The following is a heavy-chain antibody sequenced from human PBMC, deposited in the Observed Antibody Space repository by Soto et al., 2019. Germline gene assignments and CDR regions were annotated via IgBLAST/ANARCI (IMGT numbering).Heavy chain of an antibody. J-gene: IGHJ4*02. V-gene: IGHV3-33*01. CDR2: KWFFASGGNE. CDR3: ARVEEWQQLALDY. Sequence: GGSLRLSCATSGFTFSNYGIHWVRQAPGKGLEWVAVKWFFASGGNEYYVDSVKGRFTISRDNAKNSLYLQMNSLRAEDTAVYYCARVEEWQQLALDYWGQGTLVTVSS. CDR1: GFTFSNYG. D-gene: IGHD6-13*01.